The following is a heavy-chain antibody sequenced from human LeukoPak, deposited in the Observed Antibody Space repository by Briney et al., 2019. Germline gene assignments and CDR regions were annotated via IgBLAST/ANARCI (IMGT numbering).Heavy chain of an antibody. CDR3: ARIIEAERQGGFDP. CDR2: INHSGST. D-gene: IGHD6-13*01. J-gene: IGHJ5*02. Sequence: SETLPLTCAVYGGSFSGYYWSWIRQPPGRGLEWIGEINHSGSTNYNPSLKSRVTISVDTSKNQFSLKLSSVTAADTAVYYCARIIEAERQGGFDPWGQGTLVSVSS. CDR1: GGSFSGYY. V-gene: IGHV4-34*01.